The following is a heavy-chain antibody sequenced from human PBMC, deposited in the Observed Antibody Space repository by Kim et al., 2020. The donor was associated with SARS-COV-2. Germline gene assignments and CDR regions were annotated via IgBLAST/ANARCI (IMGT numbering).Heavy chain of an antibody. J-gene: IGHJ4*02. CDR1: GYTFTGYY. V-gene: IGHV1-2*06. Sequence: ASVKVSCKASGYTFTGYYMHWVRQAPGQGLEWMGRINPNSGGTNYAQKFQGRVTMTRDTSISTAYMELSRLRSDDTAVYYCARDLGDYYGSGDRWGQGTLVTVSS. D-gene: IGHD3-10*01. CDR3: ARDLGDYYGSGDR. CDR2: INPNSGGT.